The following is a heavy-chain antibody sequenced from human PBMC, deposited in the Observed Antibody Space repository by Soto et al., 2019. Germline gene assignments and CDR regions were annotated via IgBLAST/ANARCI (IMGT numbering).Heavy chain of an antibody. J-gene: IGHJ5*02. Sequence: GGSLRLSCAASGFTFSSYWMSWVRQAPGKGLEWVANIKLDGSEKYYVDSVKGRFTISRDNAKNLLFLQMNSLRAEDTAVYYCARCLQYNWFDPWGQGTLVTVSS. V-gene: IGHV3-7*01. CDR3: ARCLQYNWFDP. D-gene: IGHD4-4*01. CDR1: GFTFSSYW. CDR2: IKLDGSEK.